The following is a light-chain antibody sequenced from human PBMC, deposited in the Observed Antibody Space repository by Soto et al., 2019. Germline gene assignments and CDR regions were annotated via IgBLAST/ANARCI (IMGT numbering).Light chain of an antibody. CDR1: GGSIATNY. Sequence: NFMLTQPHSVSESPGKTVTISCTGSGGSIATNYVQWHQQRPGSAPTTVIYEDVKRPSGVPDRFSGSIDRSSNSAFLIISGLKTEDEADYYCQSHDSTNVVFGRGTKLTVL. J-gene: IGLJ2*01. V-gene: IGLV6-57*02. CDR2: EDV. CDR3: QSHDSTNVV.